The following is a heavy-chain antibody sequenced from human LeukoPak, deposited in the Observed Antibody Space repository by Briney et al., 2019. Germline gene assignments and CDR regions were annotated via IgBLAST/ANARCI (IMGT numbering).Heavy chain of an antibody. J-gene: IGHJ4*02. CDR3: AREYSSSWFKTYYFDY. D-gene: IGHD6-13*01. CDR2: ISYDGSNK. CDR1: GFTFSSYA. V-gene: IGHV3-30-3*01. Sequence: GRSLRLSCAASGFTFSSYAMHWVRQAPGKGLEWVAVISYDGSNKYYADSVKGRFTISRDNSKNTLYLQMNSLRAEDTAVYYCAREYSSSWFKTYYFDYWGQGTLVTVSS.